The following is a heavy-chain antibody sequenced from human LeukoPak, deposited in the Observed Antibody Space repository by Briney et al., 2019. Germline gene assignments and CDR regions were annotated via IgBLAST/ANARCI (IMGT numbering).Heavy chain of an antibody. J-gene: IGHJ4*02. CDR3: AKDRNDTQKGLYYFDY. D-gene: IGHD3-22*01. Sequence: GGSLRLSCAASGFTFSNYGMHWVRQAPGKGLEWVALISYDGSNKYYADSVKGRFTISRDNSKNTLYLQMNSLTAEDTAVHYCAKDRNDTQKGLYYFDYWGQGTLVTVSS. CDR1: GFTFSNYG. CDR2: ISYDGSNK. V-gene: IGHV3-30*18.